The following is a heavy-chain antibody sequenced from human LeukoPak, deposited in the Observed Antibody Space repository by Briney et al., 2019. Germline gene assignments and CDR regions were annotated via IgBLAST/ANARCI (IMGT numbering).Heavy chain of an antibody. CDR3: ARDKRFLEWLPNWFDP. D-gene: IGHD3-3*01. V-gene: IGHV1-18*01. J-gene: IGHJ5*02. CDR1: GYTFTSYG. CDR2: ISAYNGNT. Sequence: ASVKVSCKASGYTFTSYGISWVRQAPGQGLERMGWISAYNGNTNYAQKLQGRVTMTTDTSTSTAYMELRSLRSDDTAVYYCARDKRFLEWLPNWFDPWGQGTLVTVSS.